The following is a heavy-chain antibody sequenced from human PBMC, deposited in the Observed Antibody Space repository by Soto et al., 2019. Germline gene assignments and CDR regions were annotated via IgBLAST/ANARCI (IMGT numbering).Heavy chain of an antibody. CDR3: ARVDPYYYDSSGPRGWFDP. CDR1: GYSISSGYY. CDR2: IYHSGST. J-gene: IGHJ5*02. V-gene: IGHV4-38-2*01. Sequence: SETLSLTCAVSGYSISSGYYWGWIRQPPGKGLEWIGSIYHSGSTYYNPSLKSRVTISVDTSKNQFSLKLGSVTAADTAVYYCARVDPYYYDSSGPRGWFDPWGQGTLVTVSS. D-gene: IGHD3-22*01.